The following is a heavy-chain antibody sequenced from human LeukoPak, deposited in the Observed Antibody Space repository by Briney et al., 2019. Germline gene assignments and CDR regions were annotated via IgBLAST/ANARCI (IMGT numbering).Heavy chain of an antibody. CDR2: IYYSGIT. J-gene: IGHJ4*02. D-gene: IGHD5-12*01. Sequence: PSETLSLTCPVSGVSISSYYWSWFRQPPGKGLEWFGYIYYSGITSYNPSHKSRVTISVDTSSNQFSLILTSVTAADTAVYYCARGTKTGYTGYDWNYWGQGSLVTVSS. CDR1: GVSISSYY. CDR3: ARGTKTGYTGYDWNY. V-gene: IGHV4-59*01.